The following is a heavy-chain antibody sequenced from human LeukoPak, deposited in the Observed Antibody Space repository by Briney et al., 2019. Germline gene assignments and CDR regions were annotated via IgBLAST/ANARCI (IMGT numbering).Heavy chain of an antibody. CDR2: INHSGST. Sequence: SETLSLTCAVYGGSFSGYYWSWIRQPPGKGLEWIGEINHSGSTNYNPSLKSRVTISVDTSKNQFSLKLSSVTAADTAVYYCARDIDTVTTIWFDPWGQGTLVTVSS. J-gene: IGHJ5*02. CDR1: GGSFSGYY. V-gene: IGHV4-34*01. D-gene: IGHD4-17*01. CDR3: ARDIDTVTTIWFDP.